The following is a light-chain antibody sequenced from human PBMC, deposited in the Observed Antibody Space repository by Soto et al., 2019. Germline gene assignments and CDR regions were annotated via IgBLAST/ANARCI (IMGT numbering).Light chain of an antibody. V-gene: IGKV2D-29*02. CDR1: QSLLHITGETF. CDR2: EVS. J-gene: IGKJ5*01. CDR3: MQSTQLPPT. Sequence: DVVMTQTPLSLSVAPGQPASISCKSSQSLLHITGETFLFWYLQKPGQSPQLLIYEVSTRVSGVPDRFRGSGSGTDVTLEISRVETDDVGIYYCMQSTQLPPTFGQGTRLGIE.